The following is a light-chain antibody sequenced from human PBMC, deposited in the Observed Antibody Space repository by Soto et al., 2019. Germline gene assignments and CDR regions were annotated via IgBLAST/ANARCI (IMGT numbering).Light chain of an antibody. V-gene: IGLV2-14*01. CDR2: EVT. Sequence: QSVLTQPASVSGSPGQSITISCTGTSSDVGAYNLVSWYQHLPDKAPKLIISEVTNRPSGVSDRFSGSKSGNTASLTISGLQAEDEADYYCASHTTTNFVFGSGTKGTVL. J-gene: IGLJ1*01. CDR1: SSDVGAYNL. CDR3: ASHTTTNFV.